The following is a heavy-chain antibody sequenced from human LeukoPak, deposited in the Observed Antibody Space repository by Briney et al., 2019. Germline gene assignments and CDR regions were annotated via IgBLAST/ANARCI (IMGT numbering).Heavy chain of an antibody. CDR3: ARIGYYYDGLGHYDY. J-gene: IGHJ4*02. D-gene: IGHD3-22*01. CDR1: GYTFTNYY. CDR2: INPTMGST. V-gene: IGHV1-46*01. Sequence: ASPKVSSKPPGYTFTNYYIHWGPHTPGQRLEWMGLINPTMGSTAYTQKFQGRVTMARDTSTSTVYMELSSLRSEDMGVYYCARIGYYYDGLGHYDYWGQGTLVIVSS.